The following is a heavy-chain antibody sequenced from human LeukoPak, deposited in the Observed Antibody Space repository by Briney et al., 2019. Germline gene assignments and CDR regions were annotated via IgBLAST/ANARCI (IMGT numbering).Heavy chain of an antibody. CDR1: GFTFSSYG. V-gene: IGHV3-20*04. CDR2: INWNGGRT. D-gene: IGHD4-11*01. CDR3: ARYDYSNYVGYYDH. Sequence: GGTLRLSCAASGFTFSSYGMSWVRQAPGKGLEWVSGINWNGGRTDYADSVKGRFTISRDNAKNSLNLQMNSLRAEDTALYYCARYDYSNYVGYYDHWGQGTLVTASS. J-gene: IGHJ4*02.